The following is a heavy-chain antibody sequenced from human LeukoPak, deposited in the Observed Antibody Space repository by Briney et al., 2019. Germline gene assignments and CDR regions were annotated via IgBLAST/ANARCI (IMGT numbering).Heavy chain of an antibody. Sequence: GGSLRLSCAAPGFTFNNNAMTWVRQAPGKGLEWVSVISNSGGNTYYADSVKGRFTISRDNSKSTLFLQMNSLRAEDTAVYYCAKDIYGDYGGFDYWGQGTLVTVSS. CDR3: AKDIYGDYGGFDY. J-gene: IGHJ4*02. CDR2: ISNSGGNT. D-gene: IGHD4-17*01. CDR1: GFTFNNNA. V-gene: IGHV3-23*01.